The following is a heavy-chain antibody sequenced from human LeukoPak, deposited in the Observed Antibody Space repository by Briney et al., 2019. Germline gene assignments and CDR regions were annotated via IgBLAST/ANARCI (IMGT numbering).Heavy chain of an antibody. CDR3: AKSPLPYCSSTSCYPPFDY. D-gene: IGHD2-2*01. CDR2: ISGSGGST. Sequence: GGSLRLSCAASGFTFSSYAMSWVRQAPGKGLEWVSAISGSGGSTYYADSVKGRFTISRDNSKNTLYLQMNSLRAEDTAVYYCAKSPLPYCSSTSCYPPFDYWGQGTLVTVSS. J-gene: IGHJ4*02. V-gene: IGHV3-23*01. CDR1: GFTFSSYA.